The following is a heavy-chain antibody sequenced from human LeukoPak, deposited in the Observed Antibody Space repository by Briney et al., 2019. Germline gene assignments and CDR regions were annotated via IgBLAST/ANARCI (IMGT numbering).Heavy chain of an antibody. J-gene: IGHJ4*02. Sequence: PSETLSLTCTVSGGSISSGDYYWSWIRQPPGKGLECIGYIYYSGSTYYNPSLKSRVTISVDTSKNQFSLKLSSVTAADTAVYYCARFPADYYDSSGPFDYWGQGTLAAVSS. D-gene: IGHD3-22*01. V-gene: IGHV4-30-4*01. CDR3: ARFPADYYDSSGPFDY. CDR2: IYYSGST. CDR1: GGSISSGDYY.